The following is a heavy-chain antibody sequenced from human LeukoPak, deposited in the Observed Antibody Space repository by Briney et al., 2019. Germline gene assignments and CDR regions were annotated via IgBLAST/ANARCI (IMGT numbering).Heavy chain of an antibody. CDR3: ATYYDSSGYYYTGFDY. CDR1: GFTFSSHS. J-gene: IGHJ4*02. CDR2: ISSSSSMI. Sequence: GGSLRLSCVACGFTFSSHSMNWVRQAPGKGLEWVSYISSSSSMIYYADSVKGRFTISRDNSKNTLYLQMNSLRAEDTAVYYCATYYDSSGYYYTGFDYWGQGTLVTVSS. D-gene: IGHD3-22*01. V-gene: IGHV3-48*01.